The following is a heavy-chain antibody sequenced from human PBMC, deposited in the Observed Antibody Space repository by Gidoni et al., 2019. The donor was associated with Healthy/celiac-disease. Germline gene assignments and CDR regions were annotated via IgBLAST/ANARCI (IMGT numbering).Heavy chain of an antibody. J-gene: IGHJ5*02. CDR2: ISGSGGST. CDR3: DRSVGIAVAGNWFDP. CDR1: GFTLSSYA. Sequence: EVHLLESGGGLVQPGGSLRPPCPASGFTLSSYAMSWVRQAQGTGLEWVSGISGSGGSTYYADSVKGRFTISRDNSKNALYVQMNSLRAEDAAVYYCDRSVGIAVAGNWFDPWGQGTLVTVSS. D-gene: IGHD6-19*01. V-gene: IGHV3-23*01.